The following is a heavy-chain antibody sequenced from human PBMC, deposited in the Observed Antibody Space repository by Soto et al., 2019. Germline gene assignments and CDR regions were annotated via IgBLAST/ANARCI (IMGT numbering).Heavy chain of an antibody. CDR3: ARGLGGVYSSSWRMDV. CDR1: GFTVSSNY. Sequence: GGSLRLSCAASGFTVSSNYMSWVRQAPGKGLEWVSVIYSGGSTYYADSVKGRFTISRDNSKNTLYLQMNSLRAEDTAVYYCARGLGGVYSSSWRMDVWGQGTTVTVSS. CDR2: IYSGGST. V-gene: IGHV3-53*01. J-gene: IGHJ6*02. D-gene: IGHD6-13*01.